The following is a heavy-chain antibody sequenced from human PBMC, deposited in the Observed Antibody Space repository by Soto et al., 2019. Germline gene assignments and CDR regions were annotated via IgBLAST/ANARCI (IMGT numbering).Heavy chain of an antibody. CDR1: GDSISSYY. CDR2: IYSSGST. J-gene: IGHJ4*02. CDR3: ARERGSYFDY. V-gene: IGHV4-59*01. D-gene: IGHD1-26*01. Sequence: PSETLSLTCTVSGDSISSYYWSWIRQPPGKELEWIGYIYSSGSTNYNPSLKSRVTISVDTSKNQFSLKLTSVTAADTAVYHCARERGSYFDYWGQGTLVTVSS.